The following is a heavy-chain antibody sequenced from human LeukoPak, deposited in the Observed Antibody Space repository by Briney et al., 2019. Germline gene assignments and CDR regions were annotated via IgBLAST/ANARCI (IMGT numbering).Heavy chain of an antibody. D-gene: IGHD2-15*01. CDR2: IYTSGST. J-gene: IGHJ5*02. CDR3: ARVVVVTLVGNWFDP. Sequence: PSETLSLTCTVSGGSISSYYWSWIRQPAGKGLEWIGRIYTSGSTNYNPSLKSRVTMSVDTSKNQFSLKLSSVTAADTAVYYCARVVVVTLVGNWFDPWGQGTLVTVSS. CDR1: GGSISSYY. V-gene: IGHV4-4*07.